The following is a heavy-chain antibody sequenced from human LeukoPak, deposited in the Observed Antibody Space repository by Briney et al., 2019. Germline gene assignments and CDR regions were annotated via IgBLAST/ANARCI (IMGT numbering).Heavy chain of an antibody. D-gene: IGHD3-22*01. J-gene: IGHJ4*02. CDR2: FDPEDGET. V-gene: IGHV1-24*01. CDR3: ATDPEYYVSSGY. CDR1: GYTLTELS. Sequence: ASVKVSCKVSGYTLTELSMHWVRQAPGKGLEWMGGFDPEDGETIYAQKFQGRVTMTEDTSTDTAYMELSSLRSEDTAVYYCATDPEYYVSSGYWGQGTLVTVSS.